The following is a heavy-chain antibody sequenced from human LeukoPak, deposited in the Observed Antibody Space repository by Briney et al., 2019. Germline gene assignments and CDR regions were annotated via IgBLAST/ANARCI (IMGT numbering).Heavy chain of an antibody. D-gene: IGHD3-22*01. Sequence: GGSLRLSCAASGFTFSHYSIDWVRQAPGKGLEWVSAISGSGGSTYYADSVKGRFTISRDNSKNTLYLQMNSLRAEDTAVYYCAKALNYYDSSGYYYGSRGNYYYGMDVWGQGTTVTVSS. CDR1: GFTFSHYS. J-gene: IGHJ6*02. CDR2: ISGSGGST. CDR3: AKALNYYDSSGYYYGSRGNYYYGMDV. V-gene: IGHV3-23*01.